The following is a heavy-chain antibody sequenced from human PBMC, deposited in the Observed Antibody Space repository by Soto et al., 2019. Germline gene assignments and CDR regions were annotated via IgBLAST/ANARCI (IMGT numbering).Heavy chain of an antibody. CDR2: INAGNGNT. CDR1: GYTFTSYA. CDR3: ARSVLLWFGESSFDP. D-gene: IGHD3-10*01. V-gene: IGHV1-3*01. J-gene: IGHJ5*02. Sequence: ASVKVSCKASGYTFTSYAMHWVRQAPGQRLEWMGWINAGNGNTKYSQKFQGRVTITRDTSASTAYMELSSLRSEDTAVYYCARSVLLWFGESSFDPWGQGTLVTVSS.